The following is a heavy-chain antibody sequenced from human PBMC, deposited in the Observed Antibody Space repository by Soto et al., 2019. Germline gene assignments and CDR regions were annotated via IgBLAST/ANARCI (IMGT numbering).Heavy chain of an antibody. J-gene: IGHJ6*02. Sequence: EVQLLESGGGLVRPGGSLRLSCAASGFTFSHYVLSWVRQAPGGGLEWVSSISGSGSSVYLADSVRGPFAMSRDLSTNTVSLQMNSLTVEDTAIYYCAKVRASYLSASYFYYGLEVWGQGTTVTVSS. CDR1: GFTFSHYV. CDR2: ISGSGSSV. CDR3: AKVRASYLSASYFYYGLEV. D-gene: IGHD2-21*01. V-gene: IGHV3-23*01.